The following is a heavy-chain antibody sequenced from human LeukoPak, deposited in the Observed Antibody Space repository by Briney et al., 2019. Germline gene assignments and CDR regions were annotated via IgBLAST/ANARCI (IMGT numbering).Heavy chain of an antibody. J-gene: IGHJ4*02. Sequence: PGGSLRLSCTASGFTFGDYAMSWFRQAPGKGLEWVGFIRSKAYGGTTEYAASVKGRFTISRDDSKSIAYLQMNSLKTEDTAVYYCAREENDDFWSGYYNYFDYWGQGTLVTVSS. V-gene: IGHV3-49*03. CDR3: AREENDDFWSGYYNYFDY. D-gene: IGHD3-3*01. CDR2: IRSKAYGGTT. CDR1: GFTFGDYA.